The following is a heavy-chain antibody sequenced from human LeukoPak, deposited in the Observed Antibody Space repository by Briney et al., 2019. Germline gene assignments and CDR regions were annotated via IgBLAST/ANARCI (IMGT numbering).Heavy chain of an antibody. D-gene: IGHD2-15*01. V-gene: IGHV1-8*01. CDR3: ARGPAVGCSGGSCPVNWFDP. J-gene: IGHJ5*02. CDR2: MNPNSGNT. Sequence: ASVKVSCKASGYTFTSYDINWVRQATGQGLEWMGWMNPNSGNTGYAQKFQGRVTMTRNTSISTAYMELSSLRSEDTAVYYCARGPAVGCSGGSCPVNWFDPWGQGTLVTVSS. CDR1: GYTFTSYD.